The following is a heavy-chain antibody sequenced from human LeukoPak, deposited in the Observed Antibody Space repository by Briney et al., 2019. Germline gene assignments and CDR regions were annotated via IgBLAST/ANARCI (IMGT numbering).Heavy chain of an antibody. J-gene: IGHJ4*02. V-gene: IGHV3-53*01. CDR1: DFTVISNY. D-gene: IGHD5-18*01. Sequence: PGGSLRLSCAASDFTVISNYMTWVRQAPGKGLECVSVIHSNDDTYYAASVKGRFTISRDSSNHMLYLQMNSLRAEDTAVYYCTRGDAAMGGYWGQGTLVTVSS. CDR3: TRGDAAMGGY. CDR2: IHSNDDT.